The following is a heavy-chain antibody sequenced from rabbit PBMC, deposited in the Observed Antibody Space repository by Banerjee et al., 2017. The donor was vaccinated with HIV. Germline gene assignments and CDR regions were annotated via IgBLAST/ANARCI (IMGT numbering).Heavy chain of an antibody. CDR1: GFSFSSSYY. CDR3: ARNYDL. V-gene: IGHV1S40*01. CDR2: IYNGDGST. D-gene: IGHD2-1*01. J-gene: IGHJ4*01. Sequence: QSLEESGGDLVKPGASLTLTCTASGFSFSSSYYMCWVRQAPGKGLEWIACIYNGDGSTYYASWVNGRFTISKTSSTTVTLQMTSLTAADTATYFCARNYDLWGQGTLVTVS.